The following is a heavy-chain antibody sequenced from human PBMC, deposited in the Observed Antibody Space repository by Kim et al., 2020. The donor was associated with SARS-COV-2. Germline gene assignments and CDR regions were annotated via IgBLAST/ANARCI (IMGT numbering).Heavy chain of an antibody. Sequence: ASVKVSCKASGYTFTSYAMNWVRQAPGQGLEWMGWINTNTGNPTYAQGFTGRFVFSLDTSVSTAYLQISSLKAEDTAVYYCFTMIVVVPTTAEDYWGQGTLVTVSS. J-gene: IGHJ4*02. CDR3: FTMIVVVPTTAEDY. V-gene: IGHV7-4-1*02. CDR1: GYTFTSYA. CDR2: INTNTGNP. D-gene: IGHD3-22*01.